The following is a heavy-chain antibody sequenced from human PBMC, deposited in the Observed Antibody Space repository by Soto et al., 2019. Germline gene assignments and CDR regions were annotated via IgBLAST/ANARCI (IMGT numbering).Heavy chain of an antibody. CDR1: GGTFSSYA. Sequence: QVQLVQSGGEVKKPGSSVNVSCKASGGTFSSYAISWVRQAPGQGLEWMGGIIPIFGTSNYAQKFQDRVTFSANTSTSTAYMGLSSLGSEDTAVYYCARASTDCTSTSCTPPYYYNAMDVWGQGTTVTVSS. D-gene: IGHD2-2*01. V-gene: IGHV1-69*06. CDR2: IIPIFGTS. J-gene: IGHJ6*02. CDR3: ARASTDCTSTSCTPPYYYNAMDV.